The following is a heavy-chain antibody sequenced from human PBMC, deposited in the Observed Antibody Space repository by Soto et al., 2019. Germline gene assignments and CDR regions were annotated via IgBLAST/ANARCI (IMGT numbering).Heavy chain of an antibody. D-gene: IGHD3-22*01. CDR1: GFTFSSHN. J-gene: IGHJ4*02. V-gene: IGHV3-21*02. CDR2: IGTSDSSI. Sequence: EVQLVESGGGLVKPGGSLRLSCAASGFTFSSHNIYWFRQPAGKGLEWVSSIGTSDSSIYYADSVRGRFTISKDNAKNSVYLQMDSLRAEDTAIYLCARELSTMIGAYNWGQGTLVTVSS. CDR3: ARELSTMIGAYN.